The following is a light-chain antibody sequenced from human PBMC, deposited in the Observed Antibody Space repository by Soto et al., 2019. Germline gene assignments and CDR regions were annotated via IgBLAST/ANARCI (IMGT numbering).Light chain of an antibody. CDR3: CSYAGSSTFSSYV. V-gene: IGLV2-23*02. CDR1: SSDVGSYNL. J-gene: IGLJ1*01. Sequence: QSALTQPASVSESPGQSITISCSGTSSDVGSYNLVSWYQQHPGKAPKLMISEVSKRPSGVSNRFSGSKSGDTASLTISGLQAEDEADYYCCSYAGSSTFSSYVFGTGTKLTVL. CDR2: EVS.